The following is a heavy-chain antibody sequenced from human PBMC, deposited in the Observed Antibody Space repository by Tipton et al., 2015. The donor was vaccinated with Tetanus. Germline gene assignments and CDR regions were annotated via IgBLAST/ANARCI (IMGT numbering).Heavy chain of an antibody. CDR2: IYDSGSI. CDR3: VRHVSGMFSGFDSNF. Sequence: TLSLTCTVSGDSISSVGYYWGWIRQPPGKGLEWIGSIYDSGSIYYNPSLKSRVPISEDTSKNQFSLKVGSATAADPAVYYCVRHVSGMFSGFDSNFWGQGSLVAVSS. CDR1: GDSISSVGYY. J-gene: IGHJ4*02. V-gene: IGHV4-39*01. D-gene: IGHD5-12*01.